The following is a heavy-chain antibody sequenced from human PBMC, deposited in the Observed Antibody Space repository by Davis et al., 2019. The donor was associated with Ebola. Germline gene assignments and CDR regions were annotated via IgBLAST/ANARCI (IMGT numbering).Heavy chain of an antibody. V-gene: IGHV3-30*03. Sequence: GESLKISCAASGFTFSSYGMHWVRQAPGKGLEWVAVISYDGSNKYYADSVKGRFTISRDNSKNTLYLQMNSLRAEDTAVYYCARDRLDLGPDYWGQGTLVTVSS. CDR1: GFTFSSYG. CDR3: ARDRLDLGPDY. D-gene: IGHD1-7*01. J-gene: IGHJ4*02. CDR2: ISYDGSNK.